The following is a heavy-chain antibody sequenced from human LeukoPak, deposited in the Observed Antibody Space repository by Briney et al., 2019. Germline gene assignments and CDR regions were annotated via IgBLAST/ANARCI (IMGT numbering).Heavy chain of an antibody. Sequence: SETLSLTCTVSGGSISSYYWSWIRRPPGKGLEWIGYIYYSGSTNYNPSLKSRVTISVDTSKNQFSLKLSSVTAADTAVYYCARGPYSSSALFDYWGQGTLVTVSS. D-gene: IGHD6-6*01. J-gene: IGHJ4*02. V-gene: IGHV4-59*01. CDR3: ARGPYSSSALFDY. CDR1: GGSISSYY. CDR2: IYYSGST.